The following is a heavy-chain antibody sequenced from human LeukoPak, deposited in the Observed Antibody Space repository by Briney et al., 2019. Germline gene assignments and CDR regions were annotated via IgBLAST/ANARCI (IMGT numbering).Heavy chain of an antibody. CDR1: GCTFSGSA. CDR2: IRSKANSYAT. D-gene: IGHD5-24*01. Sequence: GGSLKLSCAASGCTFSGSAMHWVRQASGKGLEWVGRIRSKANSYATAYAASVKGRFTISRDDSKNTANLQTNSLKTEDTAVYYCTRRRDGYNSAYYYYYMDVWGKGTTVTVSS. CDR3: TRRRDGYNSAYYYYYMDV. V-gene: IGHV3-73*01. J-gene: IGHJ6*03.